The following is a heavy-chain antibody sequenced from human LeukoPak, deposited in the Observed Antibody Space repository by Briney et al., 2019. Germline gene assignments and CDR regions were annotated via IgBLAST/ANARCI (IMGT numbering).Heavy chain of an antibody. D-gene: IGHD3-22*01. CDR2: ISGSGGST. CDR1: GFTFSSYA. J-gene: IGHJ4*02. V-gene: IGHV3-23*01. Sequence: GGSLRLSCAASGFTFSSYAMSWVRQAPGKGLEWVSAISGSGGSTYHADSVKGRFTISRDNSKNTLYLQMNSLRAEDTAVYYCAKSTTKAHYYDSSGYPYWGQGTLVTVSS. CDR3: AKSTTKAHYYDSSGYPY.